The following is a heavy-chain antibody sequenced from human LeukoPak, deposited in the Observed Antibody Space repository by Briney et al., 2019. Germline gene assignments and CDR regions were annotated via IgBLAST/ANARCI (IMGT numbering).Heavy chain of an antibody. D-gene: IGHD1-26*01. Sequence: PSETLSLTCAVYGGSFSGYYWSWIRQPPGKGLGWDGEIIHSGSTNYNPSLKTRVTIPVDTSKNQFSLKLSSVTAADTAVYYATIRAVVGHYYYYMDVWGKGTTVTVSS. CDR3: TIRAVVGHYYYYMDV. CDR2: IIHSGST. CDR1: GGSFSGYY. J-gene: IGHJ6*03. V-gene: IGHV4-34*12.